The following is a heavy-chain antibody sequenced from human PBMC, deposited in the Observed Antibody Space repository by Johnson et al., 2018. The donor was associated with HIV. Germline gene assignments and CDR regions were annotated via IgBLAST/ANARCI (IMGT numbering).Heavy chain of an antibody. Sequence: VQLVESGGGVVRPGRSLRPSCAASDFNFDDHAMSWVRQVPGKGLDGVSGINWNGVSTGYADSVKVRFTISRDNAKNSLYLQMDILRVEDKAVYLCAKEAYYVEAFDIWGQGTMVTVSS. V-gene: IGHV3-20*04. J-gene: IGHJ3*02. D-gene: IGHD3-16*01. CDR1: DFNFDDHA. CDR3: AKEAYYVEAFDI. CDR2: INWNGVST.